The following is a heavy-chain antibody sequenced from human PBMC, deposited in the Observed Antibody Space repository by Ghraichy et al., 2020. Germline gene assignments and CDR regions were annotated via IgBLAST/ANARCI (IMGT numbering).Heavy chain of an antibody. Sequence: GGSLRLSCAASGFTFSSYWMHWVRQSPGKGLVWVSRINSDGSSTSYADSVKGRFTISSDNAKNTLYLQMNSLRAEDTAVYYCARYPAAGYGDYALDYYYYGMDVWGQGTTVTVSS. CDR2: INSDGSST. V-gene: IGHV3-74*01. CDR3: ARYPAAGYGDYALDYYYYGMDV. CDR1: GFTFSSYW. D-gene: IGHD4-17*01. J-gene: IGHJ6*02.